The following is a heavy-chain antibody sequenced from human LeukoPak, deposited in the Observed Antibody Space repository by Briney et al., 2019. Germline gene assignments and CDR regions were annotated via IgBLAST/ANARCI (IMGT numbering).Heavy chain of an antibody. CDR1: GFTFSSYG. J-gene: IGHJ4*02. CDR2: ISYDGSNK. V-gene: IGHV3-30*18. Sequence: GGSLRLSCAASGFTFSSYGMHWVRQAPGKGLEWVAVISYDGSNKYYADSVKGRFTISRDNSKNTLYLQMNSLRAEDTAVYYCAQDRGGSPTFCDYWGQGTLVTVSS. D-gene: IGHD1-26*01. CDR3: AQDRGGSPTFCDY.